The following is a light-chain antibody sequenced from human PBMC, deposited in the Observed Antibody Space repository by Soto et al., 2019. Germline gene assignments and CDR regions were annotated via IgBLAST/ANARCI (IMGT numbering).Light chain of an antibody. CDR1: SSDFGDYNY. V-gene: IGLV2-11*01. CDR3: CSYAGSYTYV. Sequence: QSVLTQPRSVSGSPGQSVTISCTGISSDFGDYNYVSWYQQPPGTAPKLIIYEASNRPSGVPDRFSGSKSGNTASLTISGLQAEDEADYYCCSYAGSYTYVFGTGTKVTVL. CDR2: EAS. J-gene: IGLJ1*01.